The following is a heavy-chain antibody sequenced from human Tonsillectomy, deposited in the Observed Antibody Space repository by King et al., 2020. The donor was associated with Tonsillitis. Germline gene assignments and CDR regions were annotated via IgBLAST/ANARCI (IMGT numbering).Heavy chain of an antibody. V-gene: IGHV3-9*01. CDR3: AKAASSNWYSFDY. CDR2: ISWNSGNI. CDR1: GFTFDDYG. J-gene: IGHJ4*02. D-gene: IGHD2-2*01. Sequence: VQLVESGGGLVQPGRSLRLSCSASGFTFDDYGMHWVRQAPWKGLEWVSGISWNSGNIGYADSVKGRYTISRDNAKNVLYLQMNSLRAEDTALYYCAKAASSNWYSFDYWGQGTLVTVSS.